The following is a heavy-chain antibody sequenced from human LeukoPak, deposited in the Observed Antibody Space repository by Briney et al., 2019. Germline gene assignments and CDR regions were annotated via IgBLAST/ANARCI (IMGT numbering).Heavy chain of an antibody. CDR3: ARVRSRITMVNYYFDY. J-gene: IGHJ4*02. CDR2: IIPIFGTA. Sequence: ASVKVSCKASGGTFSSYAISWVRQAPGQGLEWMGGIIPIFGTANYAQKFQGRVTITADESTSTAYIELSSLRSEDTAVYYCARVRSRITMVNYYFDYWGQGTLVTVSS. D-gene: IGHD3-10*01. V-gene: IGHV1-69*13. CDR1: GGTFSSYA.